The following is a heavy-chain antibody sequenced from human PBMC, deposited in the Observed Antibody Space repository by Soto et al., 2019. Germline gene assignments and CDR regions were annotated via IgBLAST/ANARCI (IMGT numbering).Heavy chain of an antibody. CDR3: VRGGGVDVVTPTRIVFDY. CDR1: GYTFTGNY. CDR2: INPRNGDT. D-gene: IGHD2-21*02. Sequence: QVQLVQSGAEVKKPGASVKVSCKVSGYTFTGNYMHWMRQAPGQGPEWMGWINPRNGDTDYAQKFQGRVHITRDTSISTAYMDLSRLTSDDTAIYFCVRGGGVDVVTPTRIVFDYWGQGTLLTVSS. V-gene: IGHV1-2*02. J-gene: IGHJ4*02.